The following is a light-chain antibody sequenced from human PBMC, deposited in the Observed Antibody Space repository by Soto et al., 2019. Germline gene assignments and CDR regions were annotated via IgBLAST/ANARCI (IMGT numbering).Light chain of an antibody. J-gene: IGKJ2*01. CDR1: QSIRSTH. V-gene: IGKV3-20*01. CDR3: QLYGTSPPRYI. Sequence: EKVLTQSPGTLSLSPGERATLSCRASQSIRSTHLAWYQHKPGQAPRLLIYGSSTRATGVPDRFSGSGSGTDFTLTITGLEPEDFAEYYCQLYGTSPPRYIFGQGTKLQIK. CDR2: GSS.